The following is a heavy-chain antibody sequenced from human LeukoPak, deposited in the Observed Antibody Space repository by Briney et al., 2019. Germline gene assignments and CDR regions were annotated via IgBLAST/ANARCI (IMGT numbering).Heavy chain of an antibody. V-gene: IGHV3-48*03. D-gene: IGHD3-10*02. CDR1: GFTFSSYE. J-gene: IGHJ6*04. Sequence: GGTLRLSCAASGFTFSSYEMNWVRQAPGKGLEWVSYISTSGSTIYYADSVKGRFTISRDNAKNSLYLQMNSLRAEDTAVYYCAELGITMIGGVWGKGTTVTISS. CDR3: AELGITMIGGV. CDR2: ISTSGSTI.